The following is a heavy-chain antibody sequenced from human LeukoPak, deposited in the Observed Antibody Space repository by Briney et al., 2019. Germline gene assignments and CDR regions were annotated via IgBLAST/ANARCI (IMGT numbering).Heavy chain of an antibody. V-gene: IGHV3-7*03. Sequence: GGSLRLSCAASGFAFSSYSMNWVRQAPGKGLEWVANIRQDGDTKYYVDSVKGRFTISRDNAMNSLYLQMNSLRAEDTAIYYCARSLPYGTTWYGRSDFWGQGTLVTVSS. CDR2: IRQDGDTK. CDR1: GFAFSSYS. CDR3: ARSLPYGTTWYGRSDF. J-gene: IGHJ4*02. D-gene: IGHD6-13*01.